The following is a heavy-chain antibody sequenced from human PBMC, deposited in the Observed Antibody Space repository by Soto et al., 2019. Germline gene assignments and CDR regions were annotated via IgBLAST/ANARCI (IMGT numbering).Heavy chain of an antibody. CDR1: GFNFGAYL. CDR3: ARPRGVRWPQF. J-gene: IGHJ4*02. V-gene: IGHV3-49*04. CDR2: IRSETYGATT. Sequence: GGSLGLSCTTSGFNFGAYLLTWVRQPPGKGREWIGFIRSETYGATTEYATSVKGRFTISRDDSKATAYLQMNSLKTDDTAVYYCARPRGVRWPQFWGQGTLVTVSS. D-gene: IGHD1-1*01.